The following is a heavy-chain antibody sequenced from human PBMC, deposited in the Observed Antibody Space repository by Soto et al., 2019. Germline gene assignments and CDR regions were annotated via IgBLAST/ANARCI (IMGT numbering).Heavy chain of an antibody. CDR2: IYHSGST. CDR1: GGSISSGGYS. J-gene: IGHJ4*02. V-gene: IGHV4-30-2*05. Sequence: SETLSLTCAVSGGSISSGGYSWSWIRQQPGKGLEWIGYIYHSGSTYYNPSLKSRVTISVDTSKNQFSLKLSSVTAADTAVYYCARDYYDSSGYLLYWGQGTLVTVSS. CDR3: ARDYYDSSGYLLY. D-gene: IGHD3-22*01.